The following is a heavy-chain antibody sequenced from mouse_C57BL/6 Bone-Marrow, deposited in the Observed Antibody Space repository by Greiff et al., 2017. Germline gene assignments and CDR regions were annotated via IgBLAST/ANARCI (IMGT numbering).Heavy chain of an antibody. Sequence: DVQLVESGGGLVQPGGSMKLSCAASGFTFSDAWMDWVRQSPEKGLEWVAEIRNKANNHATYYAESVKGRFTISRDDSKSSVYLQMNSLRAEDTGIYYCTHYGSSYEAMDYWGQGTSVTVSS. D-gene: IGHD1-1*01. J-gene: IGHJ4*01. CDR2: IRNKANNHAT. V-gene: IGHV6-6*01. CDR3: THYGSSYEAMDY. CDR1: GFTFSDAW.